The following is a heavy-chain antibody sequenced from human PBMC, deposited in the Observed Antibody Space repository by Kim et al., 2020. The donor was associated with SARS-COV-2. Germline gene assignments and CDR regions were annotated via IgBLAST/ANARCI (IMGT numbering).Heavy chain of an antibody. V-gene: IGHV4-34*01. CDR3: AFVYCSSTSCSTDDAFDI. CDR1: GGSFSGYY. J-gene: IGHJ3*02. D-gene: IGHD2-2*01. CDR2: INHSGST. Sequence: SETLSLTCAVYGGSFSGYYWSWIRQPPGKGLEWIGEINHSGSTNYNPSLKSRVTISVDTSKNQFSLKLSSVTAADTAVYYCAFVYCSSTSCSTDDAFDIWGQGTMVTVSS.